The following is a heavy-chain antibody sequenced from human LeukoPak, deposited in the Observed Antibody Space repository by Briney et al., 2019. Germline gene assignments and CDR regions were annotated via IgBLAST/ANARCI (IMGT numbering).Heavy chain of an antibody. V-gene: IGHV4-59*08. Sequence: PSETLSLTCTVSGGFISSYYWSWIRQPPGKGLEWIGYIYYSGSTNYNPSLKSRVTISLDTSKNQISLKLSSVTAADTAVYYCARHTTVVPPHYFDYWGQGTLVTVSS. CDR2: IYYSGST. CDR3: ARHTTVVPPHYFDY. J-gene: IGHJ4*02. D-gene: IGHD4-23*01. CDR1: GGFISSYY.